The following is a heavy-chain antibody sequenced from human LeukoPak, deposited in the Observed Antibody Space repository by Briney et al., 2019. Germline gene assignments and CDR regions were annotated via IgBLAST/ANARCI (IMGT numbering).Heavy chain of an antibody. D-gene: IGHD3-10*01. V-gene: IGHV7-4-1*02. CDR3: ARSKLLWFGELSDFDY. CDR1: GYTFTSYA. CDR2: INTNTGNP. J-gene: IGHJ4*02. Sequence: ASVKVSCKASGYTFTSYAMNWVRQAPGQGLEWMGWINTNTGNPTYAQGFTGRFVFSLDTSVSTAYLQISSLKAEDTAVCYCARSKLLWFGELSDFDYWGQGTLVTVSS.